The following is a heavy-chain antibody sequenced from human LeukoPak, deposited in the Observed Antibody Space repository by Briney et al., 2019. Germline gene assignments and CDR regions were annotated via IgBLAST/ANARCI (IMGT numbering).Heavy chain of an antibody. V-gene: IGHV1-18*01. D-gene: IGHD4-17*01. CDR1: GYTXTSYP. J-gene: IGHJ4*02. Sequence: ASVKVSCKASGYTXTSYPISWVRQAPGQGLEWMGWITVYNGNTNYAQNLQGRVTMTTDTSTSTAYMELRSLRSDDTAVYYCARGYDYGDYVGDFDYWGQGTLVTVSS. CDR3: ARGYDYGDYVGDFDY. CDR2: ITVYNGNT.